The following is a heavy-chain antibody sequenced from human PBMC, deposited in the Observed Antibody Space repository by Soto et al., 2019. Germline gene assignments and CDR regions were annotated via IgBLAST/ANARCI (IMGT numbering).Heavy chain of an antibody. V-gene: IGHV3-7*04. CDR3: ARGGEYFESRGFPYLYAKDV. D-gene: IGHD3-22*01. J-gene: IGHJ6*02. Sequence: GGSLRLSCAASGFTFSTYWMSWVRQAPGKGLEWVANIKEDGSEKYYVDSVEGRFTISRDNAKNSLYLQMTSLRAEDTALYYWARGGEYFESRGFPYLYAKDVWGQGTTVTVSS. CDR2: IKEDGSEK. CDR1: GFTFSTYW.